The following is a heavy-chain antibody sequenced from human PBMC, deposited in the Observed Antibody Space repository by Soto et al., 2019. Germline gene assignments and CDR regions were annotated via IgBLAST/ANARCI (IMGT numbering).Heavy chain of an antibody. CDR2: IYYSGGT. J-gene: IGHJ4*02. CDR3: ASAEKEADYYGSGSCFDY. CDR1: GGSISSGDYY. Sequence: QVQLQESGPGLVKPSQTLSLTCTVSGGSISSGDYYWSWIRQPPGKGLEWIGYIYYSGGTYYNPSRKGRVTVTLEVFMNHFALKLSSVGAADSAVDYCASAEKEADYYGSGSCFDYWGQGTLVTVSS. D-gene: IGHD3-10*01. V-gene: IGHV4-30-4*01.